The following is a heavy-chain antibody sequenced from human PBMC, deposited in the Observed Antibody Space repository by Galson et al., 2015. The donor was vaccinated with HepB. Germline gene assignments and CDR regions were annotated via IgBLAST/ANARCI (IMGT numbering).Heavy chain of an antibody. V-gene: IGHV3-21*01. J-gene: IGHJ6*02. Sequence: CAASGSILSSYSMNWVCQAPGKGLEWVSSMSSSTNYIYYADSVKGRFTVSIDNAKNSLFLQMNSLRAEDTAVYYCATNTPAAVMRASGMDVWGQGTAVTVSS. D-gene: IGHD2-2*01. CDR1: GSILSSYS. CDR2: MSSSTNYI. CDR3: ATNTPAAVMRASGMDV.